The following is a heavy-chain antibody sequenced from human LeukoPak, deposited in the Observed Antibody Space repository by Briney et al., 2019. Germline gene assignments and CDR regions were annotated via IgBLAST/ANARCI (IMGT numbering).Heavy chain of an antibody. D-gene: IGHD1-26*01. CDR3: ARDRELHDAIDI. Sequence: GGSLRLSCAASGFTFSDYYMSWIRQAPGKGLEWVANIKQDGSEKYYVDSVKGRFTISRDNAKNSLHLQMNSLRAEDTAVYYCARDRELHDAIDIWGQGTMVTVSS. J-gene: IGHJ3*02. CDR1: GFTFSDYY. V-gene: IGHV3-7*01. CDR2: IKQDGSEK.